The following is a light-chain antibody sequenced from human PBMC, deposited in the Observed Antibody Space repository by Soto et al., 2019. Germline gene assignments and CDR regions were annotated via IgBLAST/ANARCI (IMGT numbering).Light chain of an antibody. Sequence: EIVMTQSPATLSVSPGERATLSCRASQSVTSNLAWYQQKPGQAPRFLIFDASTRATGIPARFSGSGSGTEFTLTVSSLQSEDFAVYYCQQYNNWPYTFGQGTKLEIK. J-gene: IGKJ2*01. CDR2: DAS. CDR3: QQYNNWPYT. V-gene: IGKV3-15*01. CDR1: QSVTSN.